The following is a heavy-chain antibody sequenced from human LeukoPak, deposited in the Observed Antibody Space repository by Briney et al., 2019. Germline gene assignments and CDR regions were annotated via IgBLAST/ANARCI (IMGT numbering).Heavy chain of an antibody. CDR2: ISYDGSNK. Sequence: GGSLRLSCAASGFTFSSYAMHWVRQAPGKGLEWVAVISYDGSNKYYADSVKGRFTISRDNSKNTLYLQMNSLRAEDTAVYYCAREGLYYGSGSPQRWFDPWGQGTLVTVSS. CDR3: AREGLYYGSGSPQRWFDP. D-gene: IGHD3-10*01. V-gene: IGHV3-30-3*01. CDR1: GFTFSSYA. J-gene: IGHJ5*02.